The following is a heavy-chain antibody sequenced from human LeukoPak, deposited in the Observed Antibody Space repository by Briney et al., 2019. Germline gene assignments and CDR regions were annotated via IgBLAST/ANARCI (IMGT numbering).Heavy chain of an antibody. CDR3: ARAYSGYDRRFDP. CDR1: GYTFTGYY. CDR2: INPNSGGT. J-gene: IGHJ5*02. Sequence: ASVKVSCKASGYTFTGYYMHWVRQGPGQGLEWLGWINPNSGGTNYAQKFQGRVTMTRDTSISTAYMELSRLRSDDTAVYYCARAYSGYDRRFDPWGQGTLVTVSS. V-gene: IGHV1-2*02. D-gene: IGHD5-12*01.